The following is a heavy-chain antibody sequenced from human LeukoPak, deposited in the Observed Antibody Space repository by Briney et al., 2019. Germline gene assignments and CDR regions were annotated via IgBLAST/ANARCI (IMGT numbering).Heavy chain of an antibody. V-gene: IGHV1-18*01. Sequence: GASVKVSCKASGYTFTSYGISWVRQAPGQGLEWMGWISAYNGNTNYAQRLQGRVTMTTDTSTSTAYMELRSLRSDDTAVYYCARLIGGYCSSTSCHGWFDPWGQGTLVTVSS. CDR1: GYTFTSYG. J-gene: IGHJ5*02. CDR2: ISAYNGNT. CDR3: ARLIGGYCSSTSCHGWFDP. D-gene: IGHD2-2*01.